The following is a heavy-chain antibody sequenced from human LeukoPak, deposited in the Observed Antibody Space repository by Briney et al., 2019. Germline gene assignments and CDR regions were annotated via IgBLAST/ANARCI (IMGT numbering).Heavy chain of an antibody. CDR2: INHSGST. V-gene: IGHV4-34*01. CDR3: ARGAPSGTAYNWFDP. J-gene: IGHJ5*02. CDR1: GGSFSGYY. D-gene: IGHD1-1*01. Sequence: SETLSLTCAVYGGSFSGYYWSWIRQPPGKGLEWIGEINHSGSTNYNPSLKSRVTISVDTSKNQFSLKLSSVTTADTAVYYCARGAPSGTAYNWFDPWGQGTLVTVSS.